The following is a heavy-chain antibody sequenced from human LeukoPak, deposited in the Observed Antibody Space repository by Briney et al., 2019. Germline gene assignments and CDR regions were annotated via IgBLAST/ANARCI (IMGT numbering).Heavy chain of an antibody. J-gene: IGHJ6*02. V-gene: IGHV3-21*01. CDR2: ISSSSSYI. D-gene: IGHD7-27*01. CDR3: ARDRGNWEPNYYYGMDV. Sequence: GGSLRLSCAASGFTFSSYSMKWVREAPGKGVEWVSSISSSSSYIYYADSVKGRFTISRDTANSSLYLQMNSLRAEDTAVYYCARDRGNWEPNYYYGMDVWGQGTTVTVSS. CDR1: GFTFSSYS.